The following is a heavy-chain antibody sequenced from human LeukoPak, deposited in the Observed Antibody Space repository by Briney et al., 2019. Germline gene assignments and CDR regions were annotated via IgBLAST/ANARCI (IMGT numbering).Heavy chain of an antibody. V-gene: IGHV1-2*02. CDR3: ARGLYISSPIWGFDY. CDR2: INPNNGDT. CDR1: GYTFTVYY. D-gene: IGHD6-13*01. J-gene: IGHJ4*02. Sequence: ASVTVSCTASGYTFTVYYMHWVRQAPGQGLEWMGWINPNNGDTNYAQKFQGRVTMTRDTSISTAYMELSRLRSDDTAVYYCARGLYISSPIWGFDYWGQGTLVTVSS.